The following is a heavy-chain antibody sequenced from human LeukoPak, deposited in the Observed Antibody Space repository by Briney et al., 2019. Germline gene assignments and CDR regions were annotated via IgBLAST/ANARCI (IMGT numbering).Heavy chain of an antibody. CDR1: GFTFSSYS. Sequence: PGGSLRLSCAASGFTFSSYSMNWVRQAPGKGLEWVSSISSSSSYIYYADSVKGRFTISRDNAKNSLYLKMNSLRAEDTAVYYCASGPIGPRIVDYWGQGTLVTVSS. CDR2: ISSSSSYI. CDR3: ASGPIGPRIVDY. V-gene: IGHV3-21*01. D-gene: IGHD3-10*01. J-gene: IGHJ4*02.